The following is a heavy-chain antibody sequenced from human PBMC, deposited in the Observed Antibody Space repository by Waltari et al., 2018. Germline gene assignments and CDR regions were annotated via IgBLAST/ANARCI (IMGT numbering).Heavy chain of an antibody. CDR1: GGTFSSYA. CDR2: IIPIFGSG. J-gene: IGHJ3*02. V-gene: IGHV1-69*12. D-gene: IGHD1-26*01. CDR3: ARQRDSGSYYAADAFDI. Sequence: QVQLVQSGAEVKKPGSSVKVSCKASGGTFSSYALSWGRQAPGQGLEWMGGIIPIFGSGNYAQKFQGRVTIIADEPTSTAYMELSSLRPEDTAVYYCARQRDSGSYYAADAFDIWGQGTMVTVSS.